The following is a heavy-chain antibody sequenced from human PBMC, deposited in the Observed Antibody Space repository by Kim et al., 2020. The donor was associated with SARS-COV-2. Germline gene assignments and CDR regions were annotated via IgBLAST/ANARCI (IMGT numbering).Heavy chain of an antibody. CDR3: AAEATTDYGMDV. Sequence: SVKVSCKASGFTFTSSAVQWVRQARGQRLEWIGWIVVGSGNTNYAQKFQERVTMTRDMSTSTAYMELSSLRAEDTAVYYCAAEATTDYGMDVWGQGTTVTVAS. V-gene: IGHV1-58*01. D-gene: IGHD4-4*01. CDR1: GFTFTSSA. J-gene: IGHJ6*02. CDR2: IVVGSGNT.